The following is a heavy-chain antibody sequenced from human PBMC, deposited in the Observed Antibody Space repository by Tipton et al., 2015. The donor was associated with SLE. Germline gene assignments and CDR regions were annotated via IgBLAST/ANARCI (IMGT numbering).Heavy chain of an antibody. D-gene: IGHD6-13*01. CDR1: GFTFSSYA. Sequence: SLRLSCAASGFTFSSYAMSWVRQAPGKGLEWVSAISGSGGSTYYADSVKGRFTISRDNSKNTLYLQMNSLRAEDTAVYYCAKDQASPAHAAAGDYYYYGMDVWGQGTTVTVSS. CDR3: AKDQASPAHAAAGDYYYYGMDV. J-gene: IGHJ6*02. V-gene: IGHV3-23*01. CDR2: ISGSGGST.